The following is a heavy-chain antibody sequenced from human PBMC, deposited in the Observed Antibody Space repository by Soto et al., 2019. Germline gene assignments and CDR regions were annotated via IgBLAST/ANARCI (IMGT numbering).Heavy chain of an antibody. CDR3: ARVTGVYDYGGNYNLGWYFDL. CDR1: GGTFSSYA. V-gene: IGHV1-69*01. D-gene: IGHD4-17*01. J-gene: IGHJ2*01. Sequence: QVQLVQSGAEVKKPGSSVKVSCKASGGTFSSYAISWVRQAPGQGLEWMGGIIPIFGTANYAQKFQGRDSITADESTSTAYMELSSLRSEDTVVYYCARVTGVYDYGGNYNLGWYFDLWGRGTLVTVSS. CDR2: IIPIFGTA.